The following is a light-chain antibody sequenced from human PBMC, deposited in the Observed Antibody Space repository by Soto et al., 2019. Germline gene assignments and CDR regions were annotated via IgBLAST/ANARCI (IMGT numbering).Light chain of an antibody. Sequence: VVMTQSPATLSVSPGERATLSCRASQSISNMVAWYQQKPGQAPRLLIYAASTRATGIPARFSGSGSGTEFTLTISSLQSEDFAFYYCQQYNNWPPLTFGGGTKVDIK. CDR3: QQYNNWPPLT. CDR1: QSISNM. CDR2: AAS. V-gene: IGKV3-15*01. J-gene: IGKJ4*01.